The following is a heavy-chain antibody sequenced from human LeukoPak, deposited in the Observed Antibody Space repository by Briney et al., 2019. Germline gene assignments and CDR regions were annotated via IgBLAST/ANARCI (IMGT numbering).Heavy chain of an antibody. CDR3: ARVPRYCSSTSCYPFDY. D-gene: IGHD2-2*01. Sequence: GASVKVSCKASGYTFTSYDINWVRQATGQGLEWMGWMNPNSGNTGYAQKFQGRVTITRNTSMSTAYMELSSLRSEDTAVYYCARVPRYCSSTSCYPFDYWGQGTLVTVSS. J-gene: IGHJ4*02. V-gene: IGHV1-8*03. CDR2: MNPNSGNT. CDR1: GYTFTSYD.